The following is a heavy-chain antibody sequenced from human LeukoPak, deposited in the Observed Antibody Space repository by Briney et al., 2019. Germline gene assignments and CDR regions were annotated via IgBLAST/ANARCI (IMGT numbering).Heavy chain of an antibody. CDR3: TRDRGTYNWFDP. V-gene: IGHV3-23*01. CDR1: GFTFSSYA. CDR2: IGSGGDT. Sequence: PGGSLRLSCAASGFTFSSYAMTWVRQSPGKGLEWVSVIGSGGDTYYSDSVQGRFTISRDDSKDTAFLHMDSLKTEDTALYYCTRDRGTYNWFDPWGQGTLVTVSS. J-gene: IGHJ5*02. D-gene: IGHD2-15*01.